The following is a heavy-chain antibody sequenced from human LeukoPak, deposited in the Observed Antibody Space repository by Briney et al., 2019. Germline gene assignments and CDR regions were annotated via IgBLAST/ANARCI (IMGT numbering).Heavy chain of an antibody. J-gene: IGHJ4*02. CDR3: AARGASSSSLRPLDY. D-gene: IGHD6-6*01. CDR1: GYTFTGYY. Sequence: ASVKVSCKASGYTFTGYYMHWVRQAPGQGLEWMGWINPNSGNTGYAQKFQGRVTMTRNTSISTAYMELSSLRSEDTAVYYCAARGASSSSLRPLDYWGQGTLVTVSS. CDR2: INPNSGNT. V-gene: IGHV1-8*02.